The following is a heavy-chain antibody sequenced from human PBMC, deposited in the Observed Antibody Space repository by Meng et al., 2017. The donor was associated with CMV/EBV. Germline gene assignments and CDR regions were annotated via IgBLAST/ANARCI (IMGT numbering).Heavy chain of an antibody. V-gene: IGHV4-61*01. CDR1: GGSVSSGSYY. J-gene: IGHJ3*02. CDR3: ARANEHYDFWSGYYRAFDI. CDR2: IYYSGST. D-gene: IGHD3-3*01. Sequence: ESLKISCTVSGGSVSSGSYYWSWSRQPPGKGLEWIGYIYYSGSTNYNPSLKSRVTISVDTSKNQFSLKLSSVTAADTAVYYCARANEHYDFWSGYYRAFDIWGQGTMVTVSS.